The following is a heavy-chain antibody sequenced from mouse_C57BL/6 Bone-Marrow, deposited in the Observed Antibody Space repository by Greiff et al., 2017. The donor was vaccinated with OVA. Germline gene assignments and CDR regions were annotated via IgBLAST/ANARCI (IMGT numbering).Heavy chain of an antibody. CDR2: IYPGNSDT. D-gene: IGHD1-1*01. CDR3: TRRGPYYYGSSWYYFDY. Sequence: EVQLVESGTVLARPGASVKMSCKTSGYTFTSYWMHWVKQRPGQGLEWIGAIYPGNSDTSYNQKFKGKAKLTAVTSAGTAYMELSSLTNEDSAVYYCTRRGPYYYGSSWYYFDYWGQGTTLTVSS. CDR1: GYTFTSYW. J-gene: IGHJ2*01. V-gene: IGHV1-5*01.